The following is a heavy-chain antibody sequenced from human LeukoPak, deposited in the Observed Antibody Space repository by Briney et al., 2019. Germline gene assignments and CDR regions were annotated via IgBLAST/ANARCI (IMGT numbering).Heavy chain of an antibody. CDR2: IISGGSVM. V-gene: IGHV3-48*01. CDR3: TRDLEY. J-gene: IGHJ4*02. Sequence: PGGSLRLSCGASGYTFSDYTMNWVRQAPGKGPEWVSYIISGGSVMHYADSVKGRFTISRDNVENSLYLQMNSLRFEDAAVYYCTRDLEYWGQGVLVTVSS. CDR1: GYTFSDYT.